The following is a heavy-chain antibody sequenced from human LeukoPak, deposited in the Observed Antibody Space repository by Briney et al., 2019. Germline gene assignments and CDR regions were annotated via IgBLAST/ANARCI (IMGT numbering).Heavy chain of an antibody. CDR1: GYTFTGYY. CDR3: ARVPLRYFDWLLKDAYYYYYGMDV. D-gene: IGHD3-9*01. CDR2: INPNSGGT. J-gene: IGHJ6*02. V-gene: IGHV1-2*02. Sequence: ASVKVSCKASGYTFTGYYMHWVRQVPGQGLEWMGWINPNSGGTNYAQKFQGRVTMTRDTSISTAYMELSRLRSDDTAVYYCARVPLRYFDWLLKDAYYYYYGMDVWGQGTTVTVSS.